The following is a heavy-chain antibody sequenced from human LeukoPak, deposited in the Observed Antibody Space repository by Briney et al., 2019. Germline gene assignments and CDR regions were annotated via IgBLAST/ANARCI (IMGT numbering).Heavy chain of an antibody. CDR2: ISVYNGNT. J-gene: IGHJ4*02. Sequence: ASVRVSCKASGYTFSIYGFSWVRQAPGQGLEWMGWISVYNGNTNYAQKFQGRVTMTRDTSIRTAYMELSRLRSDDTAMYYCARYYIEGRCFDYWGQGTLVTVSS. D-gene: IGHD3-10*01. V-gene: IGHV1-18*01. CDR1: GYTFSIYG. CDR3: ARYYIEGRCFDY.